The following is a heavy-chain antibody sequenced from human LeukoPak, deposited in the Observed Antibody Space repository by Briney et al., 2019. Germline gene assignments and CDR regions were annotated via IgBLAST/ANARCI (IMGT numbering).Heavy chain of an antibody. CDR3: ARDFGAGWEEPKYSFDY. D-gene: IGHD3-10*01. V-gene: IGHV3-30*03. CDR1: GFTFSSYE. CDR2: ISYDGSKK. Sequence: GGSLRLSCAASGFTFSSYEMNWVRQVPGKGLEWVAVISYDGSKKYYADSVKGRFTISRDNSKNTLYLQMNSLKPEDTAVYYCARDFGAGWEEPKYSFDYWGQGILVTVSS. J-gene: IGHJ4*02.